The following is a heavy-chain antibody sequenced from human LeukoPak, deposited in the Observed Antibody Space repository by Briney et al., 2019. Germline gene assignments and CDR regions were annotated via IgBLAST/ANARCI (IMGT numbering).Heavy chain of an antibody. CDR2: INHSGST. CDR1: GGSFSGYY. J-gene: IGHJ5*02. CDR3: ARGPRPEYCSSTSRSVWFDP. V-gene: IGHV4-34*01. Sequence: SETLSLTCAVYGGSFSGYYWSWIRQPPGKGPEWIGEINHSGSTNYNPSLKSRVTISVDTSKNQFSLKLSSVTAADTAVYYCARGPRPEYCSSTSRSVWFDPWGQGTLVTVSS. D-gene: IGHD2-2*01.